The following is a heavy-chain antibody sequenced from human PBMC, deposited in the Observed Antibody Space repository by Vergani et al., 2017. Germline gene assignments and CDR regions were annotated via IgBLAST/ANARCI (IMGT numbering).Heavy chain of an antibody. D-gene: IGHD3-3*01. CDR1: GYTFTSYG. CDR3: ARDSVPDFWSAYSDHDALDI. J-gene: IGHJ3*02. Sequence: QVQLVQSGAEVKKPGASVKVSCKASGYTFTSYGISWVRQAPGQGLEWMGWISTHNGNTDYAQRFQGRVTMTTDTSTSTAYMELRSLRSDDTAVYYCARDSVPDFWSAYSDHDALDIWGQGTMVTVSS. CDR2: ISTHNGNT. V-gene: IGHV1-18*01.